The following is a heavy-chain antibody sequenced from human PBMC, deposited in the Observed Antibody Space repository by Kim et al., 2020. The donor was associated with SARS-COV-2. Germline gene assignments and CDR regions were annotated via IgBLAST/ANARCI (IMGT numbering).Heavy chain of an antibody. CDR1: GFTFSSYA. CDR3: ARVIRVRVLEAFFFSYFDY. J-gene: IGHJ4*02. Sequence: GESLRLSCAASGFTFSSYAMSWVRQAPGKGLQWVSAISGGAGSTYYADSVKGRFTVSRDKSKNTLYLQMNSLRAEDTAIYYCARVIRVRVLEAFFFSYFDYWGQGTLVTVSS. V-gene: IGHV3-23*01. CDR2: ISGGAGST. D-gene: IGHD3-3*02.